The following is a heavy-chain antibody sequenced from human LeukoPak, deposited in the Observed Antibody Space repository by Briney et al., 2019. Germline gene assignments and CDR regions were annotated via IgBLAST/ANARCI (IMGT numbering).Heavy chain of an antibody. CDR3: ARDPSSSWYNNWFDP. J-gene: IGHJ5*02. CDR1: GGSISSYY. V-gene: IGHV4-59*01. CDR2: IYYSGST. D-gene: IGHD6-13*01. Sequence: SQTLSLTCTVSGGSISSYYWSWIRQPPGKGLEWIGYIYYSGSTNYNPSLKRRVTISVDTSKNQCSLTLSSVTAADTAVYYCARDPSSSWYNNWFDPWGQGTLVTVSS.